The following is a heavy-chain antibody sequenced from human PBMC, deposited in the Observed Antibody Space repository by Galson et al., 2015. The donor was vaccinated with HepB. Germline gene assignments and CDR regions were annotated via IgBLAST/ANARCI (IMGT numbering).Heavy chain of an antibody. D-gene: IGHD4-23*01. CDR1: GFTFSSHA. J-gene: IGHJ6*02. CDR2: ISYDGSNK. CDR3: ARDGNGGTHASGYYYYGMDV. Sequence: SLRLSCAASGFTFSSHAMHWVRQAPGKGLEWVAVISYDGSNKYYADSVKGRFTISRDNSKNTLYLQMNSLRAEDTAVYYCARDGNGGTHASGYYYYGMDVWGQGTTVTVSS. V-gene: IGHV3-30*04.